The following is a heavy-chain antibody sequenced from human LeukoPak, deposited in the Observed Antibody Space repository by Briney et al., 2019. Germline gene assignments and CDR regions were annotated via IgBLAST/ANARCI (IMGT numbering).Heavy chain of an antibody. Sequence: GGSLRLSCAGSGFIFSNYWMHWVRQAPGKGLEWVAFIQYDGDNKYYADSVKGRFTISRDNSKNTLYLQMNSLRAEDTAVYYCAKDVQLEPFDYWGQGTLVTVSS. V-gene: IGHV3-30*02. CDR3: AKDVQLEPFDY. D-gene: IGHD2-2*01. CDR1: GFIFSNYW. J-gene: IGHJ4*02. CDR2: IQYDGDNK.